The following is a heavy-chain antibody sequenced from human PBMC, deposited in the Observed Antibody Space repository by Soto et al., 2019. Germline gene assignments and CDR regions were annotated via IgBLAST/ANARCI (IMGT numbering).Heavy chain of an antibody. CDR3: AKTYYDILTGYYMCGMDV. CDR2: ISYDGSNK. Sequence: QVQLVESGGGVVQPGRSLRLSCAASGFTFSSYGMHWVRQAPGKGLEWVTIISYDGSNKYYADSMKGRFTISRDNSKNTLYLQMNSLRAEDTAVYYCAKTYYDILTGYYMCGMDVWGQGTTVTVSS. J-gene: IGHJ6*02. V-gene: IGHV3-30*18. D-gene: IGHD3-9*01. CDR1: GFTFSSYG.